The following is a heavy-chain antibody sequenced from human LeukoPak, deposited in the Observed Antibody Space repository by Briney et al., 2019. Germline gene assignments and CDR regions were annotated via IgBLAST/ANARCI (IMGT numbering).Heavy chain of an antibody. CDR2: IYHSGST. CDR3: AREGDGYNYNYFDY. J-gene: IGHJ4*02. Sequence: SETLSLTCAVSGGSISSSNWWSWVRQPPGKGLEWIGEIYHSGSTNYNPSLKSRVTISVDKSKNQFSLKLSSVTAADTAVYYCAREGDGYNYNYFDYWGQGTLVTVSS. CDR1: GGSISSSNW. V-gene: IGHV4-4*02. D-gene: IGHD5-24*01.